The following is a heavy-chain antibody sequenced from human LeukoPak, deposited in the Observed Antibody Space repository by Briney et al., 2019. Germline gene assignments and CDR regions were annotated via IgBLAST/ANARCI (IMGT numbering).Heavy chain of an antibody. CDR3: AKVVAGNIDYYFDY. D-gene: IGHD2/OR15-2a*01. CDR2: ISSSSSYI. CDR1: GFTFSSYS. J-gene: IGHJ4*02. V-gene: IGHV3-21*04. Sequence: GGSLRLSCAASGFTFSSYSMNWVRQAPGKGLEWVSSISSSSSYIYYADSVKGRFTISRDNAKNSLYLQMRNLRVEHTAVYYCAKVVAGNIDYYFDYWGQGILVAVSS.